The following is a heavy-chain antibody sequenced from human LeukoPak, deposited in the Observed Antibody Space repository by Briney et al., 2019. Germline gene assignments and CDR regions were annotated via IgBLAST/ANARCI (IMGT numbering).Heavy chain of an antibody. V-gene: IGHV3-48*01. CDR2: ISSGSSTI. Sequence: GGSLRLSCAASGFAFSSYSMNWVRQAPGEGLEWVSYISSGSSTIHNADSVKGRFTISRDNAKNSLFLQMSSLRAEDTAVYYCARDGGYSGYDADCWGQGTLVTVSS. J-gene: IGHJ4*02. CDR3: ARDGGYSGYDADC. CDR1: GFAFSSYS. D-gene: IGHD5-12*01.